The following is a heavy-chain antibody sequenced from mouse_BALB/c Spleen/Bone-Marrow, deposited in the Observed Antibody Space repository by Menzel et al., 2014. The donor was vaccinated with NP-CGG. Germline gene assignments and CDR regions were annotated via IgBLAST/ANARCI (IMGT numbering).Heavy chain of an antibody. CDR1: GNTFTNYW. V-gene: IGHV1-52*01. CDR3: VHFGFAY. Sequence: LQQSGAELVRPGASVKLSCKASGNTFTNYWMSWVKQRPEQGLEWIGRIDPDDSETHYNQKFKDKAILTVVSFTSTAYMQLSSLTSEDSAVYYCVHFGFAYWGQGTLVTVSA. CDR2: IDPDDSET. J-gene: IGHJ3*01.